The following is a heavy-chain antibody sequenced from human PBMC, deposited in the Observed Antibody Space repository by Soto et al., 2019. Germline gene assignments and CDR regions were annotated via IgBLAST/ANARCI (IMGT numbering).Heavy chain of an antibody. Sequence: EVQLLESGGGLVQPGGSLRLSCAASGFTFSSYAMSWVRQAPGKGLEWVSAISGSGGSTYYADSVKGRFTISRDNSKNTLYLQMNSLRAEDTAVYYCAKGKSSSWYNKSYYYYYYGMDVWGQGTTGTVSS. CDR2: ISGSGGST. CDR3: AKGKSSSWYNKSYYYYYYGMDV. D-gene: IGHD6-13*01. V-gene: IGHV3-23*01. CDR1: GFTFSSYA. J-gene: IGHJ6*02.